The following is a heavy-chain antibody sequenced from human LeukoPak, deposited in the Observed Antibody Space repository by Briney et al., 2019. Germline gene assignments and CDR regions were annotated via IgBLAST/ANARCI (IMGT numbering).Heavy chain of an antibody. V-gene: IGHV3-30*04. Sequence: GGSLRLSCAASGFTFSSYALHWVRQAPGKGLEWVAVISYDGSNKYYADSVKGRFTISRDNSKNTLYLQMNSLRAEDTAVYYCARAHYCSTTSCCGFDYWGQGTLVTVSS. CDR2: ISYDGSNK. D-gene: IGHD2-2*01. J-gene: IGHJ4*02. CDR1: GFTFSSYA. CDR3: ARAHYCSTTSCCGFDY.